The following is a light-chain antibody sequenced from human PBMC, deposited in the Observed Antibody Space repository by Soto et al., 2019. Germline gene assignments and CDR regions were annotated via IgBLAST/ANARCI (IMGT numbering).Light chain of an antibody. CDR3: QQYQNLWT. CDR2: GAS. V-gene: IGKV3-15*01. J-gene: IGKJ1*01. CDR1: QSISDT. Sequence: EIVMTQSPATLSVSPGGRATLSCRASQSISDTLAWYQQKPGQAPRLLIHGASTRAPGFPARFSGSGSGTEFTLTISSLQSEDFAVYYCQQYQNLWTFGQGTKVDIK.